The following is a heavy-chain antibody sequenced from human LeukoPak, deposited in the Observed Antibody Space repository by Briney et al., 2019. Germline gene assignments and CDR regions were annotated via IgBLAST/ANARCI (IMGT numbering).Heavy chain of an antibody. D-gene: IGHD3-22*01. Sequence: GGSLRLSCAASGFTFSSYAVSWVRQAPGKGLEWVSAISGSGGSTYYADSVKGRFTISRDNSKNTLYLQMNSLRAEDTAVYYRAKLGYYDSSGYYHSLIFDYWGQGTLVTVSS. CDR3: AKLGYYDSSGYYHSLIFDY. CDR2: ISGSGGST. CDR1: GFTFSSYA. J-gene: IGHJ4*02. V-gene: IGHV3-23*01.